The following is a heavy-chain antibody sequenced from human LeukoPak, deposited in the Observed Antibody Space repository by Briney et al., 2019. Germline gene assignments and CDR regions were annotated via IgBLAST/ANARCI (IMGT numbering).Heavy chain of an antibody. CDR2: ISYDGSNK. V-gene: IGHV3-30*01. Sequence: GRSLRLSCAASGFTFSSYAMHWVRQAPGKGLEWVAVISYDGSNKYYADSVKGRFTISRDNSKNTLYLQMNSLRAEDTAVYYCARDGRRYCSSTSCYMGVDYWGQGTLVAVSS. D-gene: IGHD2-2*02. J-gene: IGHJ4*02. CDR1: GFTFSSYA. CDR3: ARDGRRYCSSTSCYMGVDY.